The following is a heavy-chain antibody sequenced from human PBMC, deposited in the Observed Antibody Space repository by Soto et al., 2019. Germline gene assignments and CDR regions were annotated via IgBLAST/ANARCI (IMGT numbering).Heavy chain of an antibody. CDR3: ARGGVTGDYYYHGVDV. V-gene: IGHV1-69*12. CDR1: GGTFSSYA. J-gene: IGHJ6*02. D-gene: IGHD3-16*01. Sequence: QVQLVQSGAEVKKPGSSVKVSCKASGGTFSSYAISWVRQAPGQGLEWMGGIIPIFDTTNYAQKFQGRVKITGDVSTSTAYMELSSLSSEDTAVYYCARGGVTGDYYYHGVDVWGQGTTVTVSS. CDR2: IIPIFDTT.